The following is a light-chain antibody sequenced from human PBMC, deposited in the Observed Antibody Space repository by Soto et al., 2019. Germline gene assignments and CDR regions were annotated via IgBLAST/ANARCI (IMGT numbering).Light chain of an antibody. CDR2: AAS. CDR3: QKYDGAPLT. V-gene: IGKV1-27*01. J-gene: IGKJ4*01. CDR1: QDINIY. Sequence: DIQMTQSPSSLSASVGDRVTITCRAGQDINIYLAWYQQKPGKVPKLTISAASTLQSGVPSRFSGSGSGTAVTLNISSLQPEDVATYYCQKYDGAPLTFGGGTQVEIK.